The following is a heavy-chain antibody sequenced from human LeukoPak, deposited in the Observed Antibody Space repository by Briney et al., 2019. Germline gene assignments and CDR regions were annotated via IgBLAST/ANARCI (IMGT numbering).Heavy chain of an antibody. D-gene: IGHD3-3*01. CDR3: AKGAGIVRFLEWLDAEYYYGMDV. CDR1: GYTFTSYD. J-gene: IGHJ6*02. Sequence: SVKVSCKASGYTFTSYDINWVRQATGQGLEWMVWMNPNSGNTGYAQKFQGRVTMTRNTSISTAYMELSSLRSEDTAVYYCAKGAGIVRFLEWLDAEYYYGMDVWGQGTTVTVSS. V-gene: IGHV1-8*01. CDR2: MNPNSGNT.